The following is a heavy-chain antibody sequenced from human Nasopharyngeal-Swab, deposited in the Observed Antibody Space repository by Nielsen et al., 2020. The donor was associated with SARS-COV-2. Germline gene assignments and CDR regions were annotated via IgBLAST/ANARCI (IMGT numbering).Heavy chain of an antibody. CDR3: ARVTISAAGNDAFDI. D-gene: IGHD6-13*01. Sequence: GGSLRLSCAASGFTFSDYPMSWIRQAPGKGLEWVSFFSSSGRPIYYVDSVMGRFTISRDNAKNSLSLQMNSLRAEDTALYYCARVTISAAGNDAFDIWGQGTVVTVSS. CDR2: FSSSGRPI. J-gene: IGHJ3*02. CDR1: GFTFSDYP. V-gene: IGHV3-11*01.